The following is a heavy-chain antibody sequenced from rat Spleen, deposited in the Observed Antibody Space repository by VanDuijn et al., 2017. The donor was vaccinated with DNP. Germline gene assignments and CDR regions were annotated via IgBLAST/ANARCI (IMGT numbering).Heavy chain of an antibody. D-gene: IGHD1-4*01. Sequence: EVHLVESGGGLVQPGRSLKLSCAASGLTFSDYAMAWVRQAPKKGLEWVASISNTGDSTYYSDSVKGRFSISRENAKSTLYLQVNSLRSEDTATYYCAGRPPPTRGPFDYWGQGVLVTVSS. CDR1: GLTFSDYA. CDR3: AGRPPPTRGPFDY. V-gene: IGHV5-17*01. CDR2: ISNTGDST. J-gene: IGHJ2*01.